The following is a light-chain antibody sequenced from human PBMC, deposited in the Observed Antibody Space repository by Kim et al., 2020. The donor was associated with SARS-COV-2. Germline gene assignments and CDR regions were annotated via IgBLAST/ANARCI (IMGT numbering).Light chain of an antibody. Sequence: EIVMTQSPATLSVSPGERATLSCRASQSVSIYLAWYQQKPGQAPRLLIYDASTRATGIPARFSGSGSGTEFTLTISGLQSEDFAVYYCQQYNNWQWTFGQGTKVEIK. CDR1: QSVSIY. J-gene: IGKJ1*01. CDR2: DAS. V-gene: IGKV3-15*01. CDR3: QQYNNWQWT.